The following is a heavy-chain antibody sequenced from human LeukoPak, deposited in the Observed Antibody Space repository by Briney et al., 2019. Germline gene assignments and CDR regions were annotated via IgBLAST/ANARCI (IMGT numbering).Heavy chain of an antibody. CDR2: IYYSGST. D-gene: IGHD2-2*01. CDR1: GGSISSYY. J-gene: IGHJ4*02. CDR3: ARVQYCSSTSCYALDY. V-gene: IGHV4-59*01. Sequence: PETLSLTCTVSGGSISSYYWSWIRQPPGKGLEWIGYIYYSGSTNYNPSLKSRVTISVDTSKNQFSLKLSSVTAADTAVYYCARVQYCSSTSCYALDYWGQGTLVTVSS.